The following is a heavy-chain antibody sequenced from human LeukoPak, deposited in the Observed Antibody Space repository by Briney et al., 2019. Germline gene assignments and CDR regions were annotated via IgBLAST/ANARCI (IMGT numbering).Heavy chain of an antibody. CDR2: INPNSGGT. J-gene: IGHJ6*02. Sequence: ASVTVSCKASGYTFTGYYMHWVRQAPAQGLEWMGWINPNSGGTNYAQKFQGRVTMTRDTSISTAYMDLSRLRSDDTAVYYCARARDVARGYYYYGMDVWGQGTTVTVSS. D-gene: IGHD5-12*01. CDR1: GYTFTGYY. V-gene: IGHV1-2*02. CDR3: ARARDVARGYYYYGMDV.